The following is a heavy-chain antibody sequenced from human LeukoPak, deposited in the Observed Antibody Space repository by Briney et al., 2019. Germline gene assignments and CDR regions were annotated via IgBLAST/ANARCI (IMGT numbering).Heavy chain of an antibody. J-gene: IGHJ4*02. Sequence: PGRSLRLSCAASGFTFSSYGMHWVRQAPGKGLEWVAVIWYDGSNKYYADSVKGRFTISRDNSKNTLYLQMNSLRAEDTAVYYCAREVHSYYYDSSGYDKYDDYWGQGTLVTVSS. D-gene: IGHD3-22*01. CDR3: AREVHSYYYDSSGYDKYDDY. CDR1: GFTFSSYG. V-gene: IGHV3-33*01. CDR2: IWYDGSNK.